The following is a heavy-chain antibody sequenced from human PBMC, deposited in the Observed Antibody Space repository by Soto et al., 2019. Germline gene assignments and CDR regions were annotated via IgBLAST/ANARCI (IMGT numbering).Heavy chain of an antibody. J-gene: IGHJ4*02. V-gene: IGHV3-23*01. CDR1: GFTFSSYA. D-gene: IGHD2-21*02. CDR2: ISGSGGST. Sequence: EVQLLESGGGLVQPGGSLRLSCAASGFTFSSYAMSWVRQAPGKGLEWVSAISGSGGSTYYADSMKGRFTISRDNSKNTLYLQMNSLRAEDTAVYYGAKGPLAYCGGDCFLGIDYWGQGTLVTVSS. CDR3: AKGPLAYCGGDCFLGIDY.